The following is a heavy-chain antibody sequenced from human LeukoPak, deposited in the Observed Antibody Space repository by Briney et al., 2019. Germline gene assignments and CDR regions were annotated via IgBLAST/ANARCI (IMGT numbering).Heavy chain of an antibody. CDR1: GGTLSSYA. D-gene: IGHD1-20*01. CDR3: ARDGYNWDDGAFDY. J-gene: IGHJ4*02. CDR2: IIPIFGTA. Sequence: SVKVSCKASGGTLSSYAISWVRQAPGQGLEWMGGIIPIFGTANYAQKFQGRVTITADESTSTAYMELSSLRSEDTAVYYCARDGYNWDDGAFDYWGQGTLVTVSS. V-gene: IGHV1-69*13.